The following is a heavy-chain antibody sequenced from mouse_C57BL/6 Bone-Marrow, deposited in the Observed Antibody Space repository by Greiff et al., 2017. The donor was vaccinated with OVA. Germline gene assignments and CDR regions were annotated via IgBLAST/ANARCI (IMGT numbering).Heavy chain of an antibody. CDR2: ISSGSSTI. V-gene: IGHV5-17*01. D-gene: IGHD2-5*01. Sequence: EVKLVESGGGLVKPGGSLKLSCAASGFTFSDYGMHWVRQAPEKGLEWVSYISSGSSTISYADTVKGRFTISRDNAKNTLFLQMTSLRSEDTAMDYCAKGGYSNYNYAMDYWGQGTSVTVSS. J-gene: IGHJ4*01. CDR1: GFTFSDYG. CDR3: AKGGYSNYNYAMDY.